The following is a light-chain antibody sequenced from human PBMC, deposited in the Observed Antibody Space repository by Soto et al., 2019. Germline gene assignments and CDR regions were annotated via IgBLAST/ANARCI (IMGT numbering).Light chain of an antibody. CDR2: EVT. CDR1: SSDVGGYNF. CDR3: SSYTTSSTLV. Sequence: QSALTQPASVSGSPGQSITISCTGTSSDVGGYNFVSWFQQHPGKAPKLMIFEVTSRPSGVSNRFSGSKSGNTASLTISGLQPEDEADYYCSSYTTSSTLVFGTGTKLTVL. V-gene: IGLV2-14*03. J-gene: IGLJ1*01.